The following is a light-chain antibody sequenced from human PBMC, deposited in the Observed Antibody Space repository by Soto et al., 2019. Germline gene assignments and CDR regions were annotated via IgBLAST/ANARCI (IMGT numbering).Light chain of an antibody. V-gene: IGKV3-11*01. CDR3: QQRSNWPLT. Sequence: EIVLTQSPATLSLSPGERATLSCRASQSVSSYLAWYQQKPGQGPRLLIYDASNRATGIPARFSGSGSGTDFTLTISRLEPEDFAVYDCQQRSNWPLTFGGGTKVEIK. J-gene: IGKJ4*01. CDR2: DAS. CDR1: QSVSSY.